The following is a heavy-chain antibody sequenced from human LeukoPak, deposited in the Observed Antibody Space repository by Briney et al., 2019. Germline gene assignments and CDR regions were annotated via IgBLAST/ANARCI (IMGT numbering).Heavy chain of an antibody. CDR2: INHSGST. Sequence: PSETLSLTCAVYGGSFSGYYWSWIRQPPAKGLELIGEINHSGSTNYNPSPKSRVTISVDTSKNQFSLKLSSVTAADTAVYDCARGHEQQLVVPRYYYYMDVWGKGTTVTVSS. CDR1: GGSFSGYY. V-gene: IGHV4-34*01. J-gene: IGHJ6*03. CDR3: ARGHEQQLVVPRYYYYMDV. D-gene: IGHD6-13*01.